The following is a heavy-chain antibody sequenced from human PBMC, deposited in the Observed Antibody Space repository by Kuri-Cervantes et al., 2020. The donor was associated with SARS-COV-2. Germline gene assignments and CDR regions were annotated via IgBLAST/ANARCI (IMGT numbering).Heavy chain of an antibody. CDR3: ARHGLRYYGSGSLTTFDY. J-gene: IGHJ4*02. Sequence: SETLSLTCTVSGGSISSSSYYWGWIRQPPGKGLEWIGSIYYSRSTYYNPSLKSRVTISVDTSKNQFSLKLSSVTAADTAVYYCARHGLRYYGSGSLTTFDYWGQGTLVTVSS. D-gene: IGHD3-10*01. CDR2: IYYSRST. V-gene: IGHV4-39*01. CDR1: GGSISSSSYY.